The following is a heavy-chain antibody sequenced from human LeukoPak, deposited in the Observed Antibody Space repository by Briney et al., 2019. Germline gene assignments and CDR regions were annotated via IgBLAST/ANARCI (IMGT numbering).Heavy chain of an antibody. D-gene: IGHD2-2*01. CDR2: IYYSGST. CDR3: ARIYIVVVPAAMYYFDY. CDR1: GGSISSSSYY. V-gene: IGHV4-39*01. Sequence: SETLSLTCTVSGGSISSSSYYWGWIRQPPGKWLEWIGSIYYSGSTYYNPSLRSRVTISVDTSKNQFSLKLSSVTAADTAVYYCARIYIVVVPAAMYYFDYWGQGTLVTVSS. J-gene: IGHJ4*02.